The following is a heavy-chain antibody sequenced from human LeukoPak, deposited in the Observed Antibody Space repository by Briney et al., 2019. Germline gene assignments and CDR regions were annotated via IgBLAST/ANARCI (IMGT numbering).Heavy chain of an antibody. J-gene: IGHJ4*02. CDR1: GDSFSSNSAA. D-gene: IGHD5-18*01. CDR3: ARGYGYYFDY. Sequence: SQTLSLTCALSGDSFSSNSAAWNWIRQSPSRGLEWLVRTYYRANVYKDYAVTVKNRITINPDTSENHFSLQLNSVTPEDTAVYYCARGYGYYFDYWGQGTLVTVSS. V-gene: IGHV6-1*01. CDR2: TYYRANVYK.